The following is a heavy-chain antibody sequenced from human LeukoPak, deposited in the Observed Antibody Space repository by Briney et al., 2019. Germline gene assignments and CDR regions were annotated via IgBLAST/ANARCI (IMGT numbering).Heavy chain of an antibody. V-gene: IGHV3-23*01. CDR3: AKAKGYENSGHVY. J-gene: IGHJ4*02. CDR1: GFTFSSYT. D-gene: IGHD3-22*01. CDR2: IGRSGDPT. Sequence: GSLRLSCAASGFTFSSYTMGWVRQAPGKGLEWVSAIGRSGDPTYHADSVKGRFTLSRDNSKNTLYLQMNSLRAEDTAVYYCAKAKGYENSGHVYWGQGTLVTVSS.